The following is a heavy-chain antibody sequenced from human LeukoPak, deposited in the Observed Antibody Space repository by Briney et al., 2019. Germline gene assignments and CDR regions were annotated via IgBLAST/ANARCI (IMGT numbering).Heavy chain of an antibody. CDR1: GFTFSRYG. J-gene: IGHJ4*02. Sequence: GRSLRLSCAASGFTFSRYGMHWVRQAPGKGLEWVAVISYDGSNKYYADSVKGRFTISRDNSKNTLYLQTNSLRAEDTAVYYCAKDGDSSGWYYFDYWGQGTLVTVSS. CDR2: ISYDGSNK. V-gene: IGHV3-30*18. D-gene: IGHD6-19*01. CDR3: AKDGDSSGWYYFDY.